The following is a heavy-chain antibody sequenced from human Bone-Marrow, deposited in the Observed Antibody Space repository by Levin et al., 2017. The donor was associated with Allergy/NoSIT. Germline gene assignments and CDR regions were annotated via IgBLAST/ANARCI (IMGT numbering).Heavy chain of an antibody. Sequence: SETLSLTCTVSGDSISTYYWSWIRQPPGKGLEWIGHIYYSGNTNQNPSLKSRLSMSVDTSKNQFSLKLSSVTAADTAVYYCARGTDTAIFMFNYYDMDVWGKGTTVTVSS. V-gene: IGHV4-59*01. CDR2: IYYSGNT. J-gene: IGHJ6*03. CDR1: GDSISTYY. D-gene: IGHD5-18*01. CDR3: ARGTDTAIFMFNYYDMDV.